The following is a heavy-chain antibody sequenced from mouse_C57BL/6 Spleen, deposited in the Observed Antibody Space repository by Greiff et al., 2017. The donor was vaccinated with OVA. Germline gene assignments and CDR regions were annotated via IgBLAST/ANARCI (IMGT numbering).Heavy chain of an antibody. CDR3: ARWENYYGSSYPFDY. Sequence: EVKLMESGPELVKPGASVKISCKASGYSFTGYYMNWVKQSPEKSLEWIGELNPSTGGTTYNQKFKAKATLTVDKSSSTAYMQLKSLTSEDSAVYYCARWENYYGSSYPFDYWGQGTTLTVSS. CDR1: GYSFTGYY. J-gene: IGHJ2*01. V-gene: IGHV1-42*01. CDR2: LNPSTGGT. D-gene: IGHD1-1*01.